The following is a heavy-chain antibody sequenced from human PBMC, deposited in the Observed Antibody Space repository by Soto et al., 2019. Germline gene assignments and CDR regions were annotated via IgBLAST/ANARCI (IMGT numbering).Heavy chain of an antibody. J-gene: IGHJ4*02. CDR2: IIPILGIA. CDR1: GGTFSSYT. V-gene: IGHV1-69*08. Sequence: QVQLVQSGAEVKKPGSSVKVSCKASGGTFSSYTISWVRQAPGQGLEWMGRIIPILGIANYAQKFQGRVTTNTDNSTSTAYMELSSLRSEDTAVHYCARDALGATISPGRWGQGTLVTVSS. CDR3: ARDALGATISPGR. D-gene: IGHD1-26*01.